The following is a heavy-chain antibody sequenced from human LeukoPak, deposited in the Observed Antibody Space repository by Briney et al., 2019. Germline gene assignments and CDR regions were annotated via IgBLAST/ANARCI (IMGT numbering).Heavy chain of an antibody. CDR1: GFTFSSYA. CDR2: ISVSGAGT. D-gene: IGHD2-21*01. V-gene: IGHV3-23*01. J-gene: IGHJ4*02. CDR3: AKIVDNNYPRSVDS. Sequence: GGSLRLSCAASGFTFSSYAMSWVRQAPGKGLEWVSGISVSGAGTYYADSVKGRFTISRDNSKDTLYLQMHSLRAEDTAIFYCAKIVDNNYPRSVDSWGQGTLVTVSS.